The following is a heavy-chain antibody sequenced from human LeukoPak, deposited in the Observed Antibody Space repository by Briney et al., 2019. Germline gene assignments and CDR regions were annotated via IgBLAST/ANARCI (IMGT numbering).Heavy chain of an antibody. Sequence: GGSLRLSCAASGFTFSNQAMSWVRQAPGKGLEWVSAISGSGDGTYYADSVKGRFTISRDNSMNAVYLQMNSLRAEDTAVFYCAKYRCSCTNCYPRGHYYYGMDVWGQGTTVTVS. CDR3: AKYRCSCTNCYPRGHYYYGMDV. J-gene: IGHJ6*02. V-gene: IGHV3-23*01. CDR1: GFTFSNQA. CDR2: ISGSGDGT. D-gene: IGHD2-2*01.